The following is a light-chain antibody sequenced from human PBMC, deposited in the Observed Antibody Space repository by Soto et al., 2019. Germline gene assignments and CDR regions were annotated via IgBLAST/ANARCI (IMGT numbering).Light chain of an antibody. J-gene: IGKJ1*01. V-gene: IGKV1-5*03. Sequence: DIQMTQSPSTLSASVGDRVTITCRASQSISSWLAWYQQKPGKAPKLLIYKASSLESGVPSRFIGSGSGTEFTLTISSLQPDDFATYYCQQYNSSPVTFGQGTKVEIK. CDR2: KAS. CDR1: QSISSW. CDR3: QQYNSSPVT.